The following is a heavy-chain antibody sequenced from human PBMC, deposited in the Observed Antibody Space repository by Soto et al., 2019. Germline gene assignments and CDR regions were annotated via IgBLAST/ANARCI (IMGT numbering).Heavy chain of an antibody. CDR3: AISSGYADWFDP. CDR2: IYYSGST. CDR1: GGSISSGGYY. D-gene: IGHD3-22*01. J-gene: IGHJ5*02. Sequence: QVQLQESGPGLVKPSQTLSLTCTVSGGSISSGGYYWSWIRQHPGKGLEWIGDIYYSGSTYYNPSLKSRVTISVDTSKNQFTLKLMSVTAADTVVYYCAISSGYADWFDPWGQGTLVTVSS. V-gene: IGHV4-31*03.